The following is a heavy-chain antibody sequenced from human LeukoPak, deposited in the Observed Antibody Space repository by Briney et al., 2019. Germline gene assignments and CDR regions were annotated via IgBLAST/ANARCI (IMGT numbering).Heavy chain of an antibody. CDR2: ISGSGGST. Sequence: GGSLRLSCAASGFTFSSYAMSWVRQAPGKGLEWVSGISGSGGSTYYADSVKGRFTISRDKSRNTVNLQMNSLRAEDTAVYYCVRAGTSLGYFLYWGRGTLVTVSS. J-gene: IGHJ1*01. V-gene: IGHV3-23*01. CDR1: GFTFSSYA. D-gene: IGHD6-19*01. CDR3: VRAGTSLGYFLY.